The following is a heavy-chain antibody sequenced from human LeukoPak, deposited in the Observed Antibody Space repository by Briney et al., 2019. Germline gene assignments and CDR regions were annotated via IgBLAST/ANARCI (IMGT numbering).Heavy chain of an antibody. CDR3: AKKIPGTYPFDC. J-gene: IGHJ4*02. CDR2: ITGSSDIT. D-gene: IGHD1-26*01. CDR1: GFTFSSYV. V-gene: IGHV3-23*01. Sequence: GGSLRLSCEASGFTFSSYVMAWVRQAPEKGLEWVAGITGSSDITDYADSVKGRFTISRDNSKNTLYLQMNSLMAVDTAIYYCAKKIPGTYPFDCWGRGTLVTVSS.